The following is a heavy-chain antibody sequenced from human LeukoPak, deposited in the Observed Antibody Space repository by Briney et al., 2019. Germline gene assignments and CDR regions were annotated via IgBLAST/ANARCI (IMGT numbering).Heavy chain of an antibody. D-gene: IGHD6-19*01. J-gene: IGHJ4*02. V-gene: IGHV1-8*01. CDR3: ARGNIAVPGTPYYFEY. CDR1: GYTFSSSD. CDR2: MNPNSGNT. Sequence: VASVKVSCKASGYTFSSSDINWVRQATGQGLEWMGWMNPNSGNTYYAQRFQGRVTMTRDTSISTAYIEVSSLRSEDTAVYYCARGNIAVPGTPYYFEYWGQGTLVTVSS.